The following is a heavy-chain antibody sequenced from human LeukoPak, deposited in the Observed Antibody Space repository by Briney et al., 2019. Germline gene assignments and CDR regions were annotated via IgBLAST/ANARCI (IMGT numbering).Heavy chain of an antibody. Sequence: GGSLRPSCAASGFPFSTYAMHWVRQPPGKGLVWISRISPDGNSRGYADSVKGRFIISRDSPTNTLSLQMNSLTADDTAVYYCARDGGLLPDNWGKGTLVTVSS. V-gene: IGHV3-74*01. J-gene: IGHJ4*02. CDR1: GFPFSTYA. CDR3: ARDGGLLPDN. CDR2: ISPDGNSR. D-gene: IGHD2-21*02.